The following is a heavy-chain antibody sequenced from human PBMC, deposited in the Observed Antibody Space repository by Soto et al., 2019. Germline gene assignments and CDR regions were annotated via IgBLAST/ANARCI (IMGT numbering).Heavy chain of an antibody. V-gene: IGHV1-46*01. D-gene: IGHD1-1*01. Sequence: ASVKVSCKASGYTFTSYYMHWVRQAPGQGLEWMGIINPSGGSTSYAQKFQGRVTMTRDTSKSTVYMELSSLRSEDTAVYYCARVQRRVEPSDYYYGMDVWGQGNTVTVSS. CDR3: ARVQRRVEPSDYYYGMDV. CDR1: GYTFTSYY. CDR2: INPSGGST. J-gene: IGHJ6*02.